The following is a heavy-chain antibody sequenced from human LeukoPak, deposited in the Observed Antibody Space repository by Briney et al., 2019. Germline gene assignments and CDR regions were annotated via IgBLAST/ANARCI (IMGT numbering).Heavy chain of an antibody. V-gene: IGHV4-59*01. CDR3: ARDSGSRWFDP. D-gene: IGHD3-22*01. CDR2: IYYSGST. Sequence: PSETLSLTCTVSGGPISSYYWSWIRQPPGKGLEWIGYIYYSGSTNYNPSLKSRVTISVDTSKNQFSLKLSSVTAADTAVYYCARDSGSRWFDPWGQGTLVTVSS. J-gene: IGHJ5*02. CDR1: GGPISSYY.